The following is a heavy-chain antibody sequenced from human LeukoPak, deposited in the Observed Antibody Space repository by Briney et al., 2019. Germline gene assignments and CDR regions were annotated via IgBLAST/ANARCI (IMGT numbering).Heavy chain of an antibody. D-gene: IGHD1-14*01. CDR2: IHYTGNT. Sequence: SETLSLTCSVSRASISSFYWSRIRQPPGKGLEWIAYIHYTGNTDSNPSLKSRVTISVDTSRRHFSLQLTSVTAADTAVYYCARHEPGWRGAFDIWGQGTMVTVSS. V-gene: IGHV4-59*08. CDR1: RASISSFY. J-gene: IGHJ3*02. CDR3: ARHEPGWRGAFDI.